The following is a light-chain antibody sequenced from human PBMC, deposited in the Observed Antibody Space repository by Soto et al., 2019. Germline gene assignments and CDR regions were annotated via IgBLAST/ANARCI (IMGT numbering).Light chain of an antibody. CDR1: QSATSTY. Sequence: TQSPGTLSLSPGERATLSCRAVQSATSTYMAWYQQKPGQAPRLLIYATSFRATGIPDRFRGSGSGTDFTLTISSLEPEDSAVYYCQDSSTSPWPFGQGTKVDIK. V-gene: IGKV3-20*01. CDR2: ATS. J-gene: IGKJ1*01. CDR3: QDSSTSPWP.